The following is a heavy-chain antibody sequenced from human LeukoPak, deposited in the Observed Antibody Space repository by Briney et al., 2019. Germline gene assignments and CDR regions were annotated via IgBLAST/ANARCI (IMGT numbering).Heavy chain of an antibody. CDR1: GFTFSSYS. CDR2: ISSSSSYI. D-gene: IGHD6-13*01. CDR3: ARDRRAAGTDYYYYYMDV. Sequence: GGSLRLPCAASGFTFSSYSMNWVRQAPGQGLEWVSSISSSSSYINYADSVKGRFTISRDNAKNSLHLQMDSLRAEDTAVYYCARDRRAAGTDYYYYYMDVWGKGTTVTVSS. J-gene: IGHJ6*03. V-gene: IGHV3-21*04.